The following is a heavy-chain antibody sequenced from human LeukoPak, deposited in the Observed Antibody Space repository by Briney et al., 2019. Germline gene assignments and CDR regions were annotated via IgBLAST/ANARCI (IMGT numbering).Heavy chain of an antibody. CDR2: IRQDGREK. CDR3: AREGVGGFDS. D-gene: IGHD3-10*01. J-gene: IGHJ5*01. Sequence: GRSLRLSCAASGFTFTSYWLSWVRQAPGKGLEWVANIRQDGREKSYADSVKGRFTISRDNAKTSVYLQMNSLRVEDTAVYYCAREGVGGFDSWGQGTLATVSS. CDR1: GFTFTSYW. V-gene: IGHV3-7*01.